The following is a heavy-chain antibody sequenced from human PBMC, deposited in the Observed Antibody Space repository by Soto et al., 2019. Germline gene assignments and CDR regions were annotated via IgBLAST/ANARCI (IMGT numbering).Heavy chain of an antibody. J-gene: IGHJ6*02. V-gene: IGHV3-53*01. CDR3: ARDLIAAAGTPYYYYGMDV. Sequence: GGSLRLSCAASGFTVSSNYMSWVRQAPGKGLEWVSVIYSGGSTYYADSVKGRFTISRDNSKNTLYLQMNSLRAEDTAVYYCARDLIAAAGTPYYYYGMDVWGQGTTVTVSS. D-gene: IGHD6-13*01. CDR2: IYSGGST. CDR1: GFTVSSNY.